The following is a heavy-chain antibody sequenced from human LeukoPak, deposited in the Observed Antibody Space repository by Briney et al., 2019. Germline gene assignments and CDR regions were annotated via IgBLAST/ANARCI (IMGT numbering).Heavy chain of an antibody. Sequence: SETLSLTCTVSGCSIGSCSYYWVWIPQPPGKGLEWIVSIYYSGSTYYNPSLKSRVTISVDTSKSQFYLKLSSVTAADAAVYYCARGWINRLSWGQETMVTVSS. V-gene: IGHV4-39*07. D-gene: IGHD1-14*01. J-gene: IGHJ3*01. CDR3: ARGWINRLS. CDR1: GCSIGSCSYY. CDR2: IYYSGST.